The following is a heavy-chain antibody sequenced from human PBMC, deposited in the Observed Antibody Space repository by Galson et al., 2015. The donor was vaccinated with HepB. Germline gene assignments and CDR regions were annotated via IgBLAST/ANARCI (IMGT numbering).Heavy chain of an antibody. CDR3: AAAVTTLYYYYGLDV. Sequence: QSGAEVKKPGESLKISCKGSGYRFSRYWIGWVRQMPEKGLEWIGIIYPDDSETIYSPSFQGQVTISADKSIGTAFLQWSSLRSSDTAIYYCAAAVTTLYYYYGLDVWGQGTTVTVSS. CDR1: GYRFSRYW. D-gene: IGHD4-17*01. CDR2: IYPDDSET. V-gene: IGHV5-51*01. J-gene: IGHJ6*01.